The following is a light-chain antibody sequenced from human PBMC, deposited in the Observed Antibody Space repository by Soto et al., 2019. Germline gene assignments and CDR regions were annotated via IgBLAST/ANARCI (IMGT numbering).Light chain of an antibody. CDR3: PQYGSATTWT. Sequence: QTIPRNFLAWFQQKPGQAPRLLIYGSSNRPSGIQDRFSGGGSRTDFTLTINTPEPEDFAVNYFPQYGSATTWTCCQGTKVDIK. J-gene: IGKJ1*01. V-gene: IGKV3-20*01. CDR1: QTIPRNF. CDR2: GSS.